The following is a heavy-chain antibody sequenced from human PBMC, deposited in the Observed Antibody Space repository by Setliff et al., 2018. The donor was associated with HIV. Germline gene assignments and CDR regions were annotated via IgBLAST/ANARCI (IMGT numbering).Heavy chain of an antibody. J-gene: IGHJ3*02. V-gene: IGHV4-59*12. Sequence: LSLTCTVSGGSISSYYWSWIRQPPGKGLEWIGYIYYSGSTNYNPSLKSRVTISADTSKNQFSLKLSSVTAADTAVYYCAREGTYSGTYWVRRVASFDIWGQGTMVTVSS. CDR2: IYYSGST. CDR1: GGSISSYY. CDR3: AREGTYSGTYWVRRVASFDI. D-gene: IGHD1-26*01.